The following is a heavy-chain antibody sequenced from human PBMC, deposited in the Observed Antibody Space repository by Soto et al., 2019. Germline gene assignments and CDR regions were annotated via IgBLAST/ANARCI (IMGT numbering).Heavy chain of an antibody. J-gene: IGHJ4*02. Sequence: QVQLQQWGAGLLKPSETLSLTCAVYGGSFSAYYWSWIRQPARKGLEWIGEINHSGSTNYNPSLKSRVTISVDTSKNQFSLKLSSVTAADTAVYYCARGSLPLATEANFDYWGQGTLVTVSS. CDR2: INHSGST. CDR1: GGSFSAYY. V-gene: IGHV4-34*01. D-gene: IGHD5-12*01. CDR3: ARGSLPLATEANFDY.